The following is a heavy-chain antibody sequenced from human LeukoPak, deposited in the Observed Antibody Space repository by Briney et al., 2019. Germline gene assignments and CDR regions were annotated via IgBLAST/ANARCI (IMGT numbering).Heavy chain of an antibody. CDR2: ISANSGSTI. J-gene: IGHJ4*02. V-gene: IGHV3-11*01. CDR3: AKDIVAAGLFFDY. D-gene: IGHD6-13*01. CDR1: GFTFSDYY. Sequence: GGSLRLPCAASGFTFSDYYMGWIRQAPGKGLEWVSYISANSGSTIYYADSVKGRFTISRDNAKNSLYLQMNSLRAEDTAVYYCAKDIVAAGLFFDYWGQGTLVTVSS.